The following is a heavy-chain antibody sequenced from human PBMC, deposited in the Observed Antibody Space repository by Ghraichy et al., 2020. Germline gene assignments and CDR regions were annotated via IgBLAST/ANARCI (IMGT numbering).Heavy chain of an antibody. CDR3: ARRFGRGSSSAFDI. J-gene: IGHJ3*02. CDR1: GGSIGSGDYH. CDR2: TYSGGT. Sequence: SETLSLTCTVSGGSIGSGDYHWSWIRQHPGKGLEWIGHTYSGGTYYNPSLRSRVAISMDTSKSQLSLKLSSVIAADTAVYYCARRFGRGSSSAFDIWGRGTLVTVSS. D-gene: IGHD6-6*01. V-gene: IGHV4-31*03.